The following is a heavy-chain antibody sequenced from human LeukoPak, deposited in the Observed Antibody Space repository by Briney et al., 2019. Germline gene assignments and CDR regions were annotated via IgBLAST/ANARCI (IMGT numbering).Heavy chain of an antibody. J-gene: IGHJ5*02. V-gene: IGHV3-64*01. Sequence: GGSLRLSCAASGFTFSSYSMHWVRQAPGKGLEYVSAISSNGDSTYYANSVKGRFTISRDNSKNTLYLQMGSLRAEDTAVYYCARDLGQYYDTSDNWFDPWGQGTLVTVSS. CDR1: GFTFSSYS. CDR3: ARDLGQYYDTSDNWFDP. CDR2: ISSNGDST. D-gene: IGHD3-22*01.